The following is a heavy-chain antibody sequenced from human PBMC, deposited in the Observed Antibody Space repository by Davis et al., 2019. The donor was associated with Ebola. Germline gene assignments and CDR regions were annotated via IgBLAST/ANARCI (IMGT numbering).Heavy chain of an antibody. CDR2: ISYDGSNK. Sequence: SLNIPFAASCFTFNNAWMSWVRQAPGKGLQWVAVISYDGSNKYYEDSVRGRFTISRDSSKNTVYLQMNSLRVDDTAVYYCAKPTFEDYGGNSPFDYWGQGTLVSVSS. CDR3: AKPTFEDYGGNSPFDY. J-gene: IGHJ4*02. CDR1: CFTFNNAW. V-gene: IGHV3-30*18. D-gene: IGHD4-23*01.